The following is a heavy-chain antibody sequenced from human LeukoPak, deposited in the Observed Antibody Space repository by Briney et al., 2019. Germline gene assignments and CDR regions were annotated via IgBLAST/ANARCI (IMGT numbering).Heavy chain of an antibody. J-gene: IGHJ4*02. CDR2: ISYDGSNK. D-gene: IGHD6-19*01. CDR1: GFTFSSYA. CDR3: ARAIAVAGTIDY. Sequence: GGSLRLSCAASGFTFSSYAMHWVRQAPGKGLEWVAVISYDGSNKYYADSVKGRFTTSRDNSKNTLYLQMNSLRAEDTAVYYCARAIAVAGTIDYWGQGTLVTVSS. V-gene: IGHV3-30*01.